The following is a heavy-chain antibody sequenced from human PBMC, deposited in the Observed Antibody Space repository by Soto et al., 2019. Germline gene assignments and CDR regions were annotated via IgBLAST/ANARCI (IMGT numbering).Heavy chain of an antibody. CDR2: MYNTGST. CDR3: ARDLWGYCGADCYPLDV. Sequence: SETLSLTCTVSGGSISSYYWSWIRQPPGKGLEWIGYMYNTGSTIYNPSLRSRVTISVDTSKNQFSLKLNSVTAADTAVYYCARDLWGYCGADCYPLDVWGQGTTVTVSS. J-gene: IGHJ6*02. D-gene: IGHD2-21*02. CDR1: GGSISSYY. V-gene: IGHV4-59*01.